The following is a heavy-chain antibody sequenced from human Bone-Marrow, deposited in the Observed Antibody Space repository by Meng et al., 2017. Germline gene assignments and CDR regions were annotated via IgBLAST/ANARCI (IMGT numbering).Heavy chain of an antibody. V-gene: IGHV3-43*01. CDR2: ISWDGGST. CDR3: AKDQHYYDSSGYRSGYFDY. J-gene: IGHJ4*02. Sequence: GESLKISCAASGFTFSSYEMNWVRQAPGKGLEWVSLISWDGGSTYYADSVKGRFTISRDNSKNSLYLQMNSLRTEDTALYYCAKDQHYYDSSGYRSGYFDYWGQGTLVTVSS. CDR1: GFTFSSYE. D-gene: IGHD3-22*01.